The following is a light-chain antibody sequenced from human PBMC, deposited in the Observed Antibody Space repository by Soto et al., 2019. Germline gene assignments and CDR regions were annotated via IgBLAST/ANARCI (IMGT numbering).Light chain of an antibody. J-gene: IGLJ1*01. V-gene: IGLV7-46*01. CDR1: TGAVTTGHY. CDR3: LLSYSDIAYV. Sequence: QAVVTQEPSLTVSPGGTVTLTCGSSTGAVTTGHYPHWFQQKAGQAPRTLIYDTDNKHSWTPARFSGSLLGGEAALTLSGAQPEDEAEYYCLLSYSDIAYVFGTGTKVTVL. CDR2: DTD.